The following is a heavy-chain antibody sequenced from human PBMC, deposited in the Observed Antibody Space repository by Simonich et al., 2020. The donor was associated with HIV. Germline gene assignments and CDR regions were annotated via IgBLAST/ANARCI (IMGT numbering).Heavy chain of an antibody. CDR3: ARGTQLPNWGYPPRHWFDS. CDR1: GGASRGYF. CDR2: VNHSGNT. J-gene: IGHJ5*01. V-gene: IGHV4-34*04. D-gene: IGHD7-27*01. Sequence: QVQLQQWGAGLLKPSETLFLTCAVYGGASRGYFWTWIRQSPGKGLEWIGEVNHSGNTSNNPSLKSRGTISVDTSKNQFPLKLSSVTAADTAFYYGARGTQLPNWGYPPRHWFDSWGQGTLVTVSS.